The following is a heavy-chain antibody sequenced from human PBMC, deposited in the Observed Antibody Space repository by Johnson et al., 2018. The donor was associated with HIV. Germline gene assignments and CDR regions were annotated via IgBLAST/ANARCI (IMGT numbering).Heavy chain of an antibody. V-gene: IGHV3-11*04. CDR2: ISSSGSTI. J-gene: IGHJ3*02. CDR1: GFSFDDYD. Sequence: QVQLVESGGGVVRPGGSLRLSCAASGFSFDDYDMSWVRQAPGKGLEWVSYISSSGSTIYYADSVKGRFTISRDNAKNSLYLQMNSLRAEDTAVYYCAKDMGRYSGSYGNYDAFDIWGQGTMVTVSS. D-gene: IGHD1-26*01. CDR3: AKDMGRYSGSYGNYDAFDI.